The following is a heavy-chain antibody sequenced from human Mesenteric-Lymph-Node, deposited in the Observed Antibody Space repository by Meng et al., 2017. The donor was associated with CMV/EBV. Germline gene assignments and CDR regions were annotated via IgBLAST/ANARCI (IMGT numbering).Heavy chain of an antibody. CDR1: GGSISSYY. J-gene: IGHJ4*02. CDR3: ARDAYNSFDF. CDR2: IYYSGTT. D-gene: IGHD1-14*01. Sequence: SETLSLTCTVSGGSISSYYWSWIRQPPGKGLEWIGYIYYSGTTNYNPSLRSRVTISRDASNNHFSLQLRSVTAADTAIYYCARDAYNSFDFWSRGSQVTVSS. V-gene: IGHV4-59*01.